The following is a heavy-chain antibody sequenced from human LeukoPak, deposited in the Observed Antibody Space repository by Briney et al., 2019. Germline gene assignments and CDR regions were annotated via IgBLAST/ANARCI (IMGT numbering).Heavy chain of an antibody. CDR3: ARLMDYTYFDY. CDR1: GGSISRGDYY. D-gene: IGHD4-11*01. J-gene: IGHJ4*02. Sequence: PSETLSLTCTVSGGSISRGDYYWSWIRQPPGKGLEWIGYIYYSGSTNYNPSLKSRVTISVDTSKNQFSLKLSSVTAADTAAYYCARLMDYTYFDYWGQGSLVTVSS. V-gene: IGHV4-61*08. CDR2: IYYSGST.